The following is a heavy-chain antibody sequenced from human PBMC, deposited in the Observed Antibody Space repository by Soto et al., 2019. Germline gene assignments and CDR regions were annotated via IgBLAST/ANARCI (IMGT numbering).Heavy chain of an antibody. CDR3: AKGPNFETTVTYYFDY. D-gene: IGHD4-17*01. J-gene: IGHJ4*02. CDR1: GFTFDDYA. Sequence: GGSLRLSCAASGFTFDDYAMHWVRQAPGKGLEWVSGISWNSGSIGYADSVKGRFTISRDNAKNSLYLQMNRLRAEDTALYYCAKGPNFETTVTYYFDYWGQGTLVTVSS. V-gene: IGHV3-9*01. CDR2: ISWNSGSI.